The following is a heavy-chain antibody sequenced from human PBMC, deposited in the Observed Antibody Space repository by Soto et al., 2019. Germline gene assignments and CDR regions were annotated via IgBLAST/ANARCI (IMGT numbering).Heavy chain of an antibody. J-gene: IGHJ6*02. CDR1: GGTPSNSA. V-gene: IGHV1-69*01. CDR2: IIPVFGIV. Sequence: QVQLVQSGAEVKKPGSSVRVSCTASGGTPSNSAFSWVRQAPGQGLEWVGGIIPVFGIVKYAQILEGRVTITADESTNTAYMELSSLRYEHRAVYFCASAHVVVVCSRAYYGMEFWGQGTTVTV. D-gene: IGHD3-22*01. CDR3: ASAHVVVVCSRAYYGMEF.